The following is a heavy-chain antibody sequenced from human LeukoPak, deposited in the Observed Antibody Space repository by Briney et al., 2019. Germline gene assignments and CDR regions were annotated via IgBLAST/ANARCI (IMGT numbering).Heavy chain of an antibody. V-gene: IGHV3-48*04. CDR3: ARERGYSRARGYFDF. CDR2: ITTSTSII. Sequence: GGSLRLSCAASGFTFSSYSMNWVRQAPGKGLEWVSYITTSTSIIYYADSVKGRFTISRDNAKNSLYLQMNSLRAEDTAVYYCARERGYSRARGYFDFWGQGTLVTVSS. CDR1: GFTFSSYS. D-gene: IGHD6-13*01. J-gene: IGHJ4*02.